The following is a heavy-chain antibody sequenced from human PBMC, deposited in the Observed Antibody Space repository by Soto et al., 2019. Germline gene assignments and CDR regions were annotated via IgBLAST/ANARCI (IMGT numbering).Heavy chain of an antibody. J-gene: IGHJ4*02. V-gene: IGHV1-18*01. D-gene: IGHD1-1*01. Sequence: QVHLVQSGAEVKKPGASVKVSCKGSGYDFTTYVIPWVRQAPGQGLEWMAWISAHNGNTDYAQKLQGRVTVTRDTSTSTAYMELRSLRSDDTAVYYCARGRYGDYWGQGALVTVSS. CDR2: ISAHNGNT. CDR1: GYDFTTYV. CDR3: ARGRYGDY.